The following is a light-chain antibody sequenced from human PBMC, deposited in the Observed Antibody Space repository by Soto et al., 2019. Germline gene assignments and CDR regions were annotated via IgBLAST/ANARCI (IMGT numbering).Light chain of an antibody. Sequence: DIQMTKYPYTLSASVGDIVTITCRASQSISSWLAWYQQKPGKAPKLLIYKASSLESGVPSRFSGSGSGTEFTLTMSSLQPDDFATYYCQQYNTYGTFGQGTKVDI. J-gene: IGKJ1*01. CDR2: KAS. CDR1: QSISSW. CDR3: QQYNTYGT. V-gene: IGKV1-5*03.